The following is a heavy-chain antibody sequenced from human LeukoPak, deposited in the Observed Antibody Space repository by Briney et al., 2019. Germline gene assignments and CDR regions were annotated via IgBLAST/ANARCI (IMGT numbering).Heavy chain of an antibody. CDR2: ISSSSSYI. V-gene: IGHV3-21*01. D-gene: IGHD2-15*01. J-gene: IGHJ3*02. CDR1: GFTFSSYS. CDR3: ARDSGATRKDAFDI. Sequence: KPGGSLRLSCAASGFTFSSYSMNWVRQAPGKGLEWVSSISSSSSYIYYADSVKGRFTISRDNAKNSLYLQMNSLRAEDTAVYYCARDSGATRKDAFDIWGQGTMVTVSS.